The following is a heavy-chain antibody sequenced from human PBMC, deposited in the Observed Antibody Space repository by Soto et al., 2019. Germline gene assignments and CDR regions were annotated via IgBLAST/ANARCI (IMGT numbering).Heavy chain of an antibody. Sequence: PSETLSLTCTVSGGSISSYDWSWIRQPPGKGLEWIGYIYYSGSTNHNPSLKSRVTISVDTSKNQFSLKLSSVTAADTAVYYCARGADMISYGDLFDYWGQGTLVTVSS. D-gene: IGHD4-17*01. CDR3: ARGADMISYGDLFDY. V-gene: IGHV4-59*01. J-gene: IGHJ4*02. CDR1: GGSISSYD. CDR2: IYYSGST.